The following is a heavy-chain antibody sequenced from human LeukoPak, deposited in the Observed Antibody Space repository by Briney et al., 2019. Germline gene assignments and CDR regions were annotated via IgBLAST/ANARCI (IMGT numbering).Heavy chain of an antibody. CDR1: GFTFSSYG. J-gene: IGHJ4*02. D-gene: IGHD5-18*01. Sequence: GRSLRLSCAASGFTFSSYGMHGVRQAPGKGLEWVAVIWYDGRNKYYADSVKGRFTISRDNSKNTLYLQMNSLRAEDTAVYYCAKMGYDYWGQGTLVTVSS. CDR3: AKMGYDY. CDR2: IWYDGRNK. V-gene: IGHV3-33*06.